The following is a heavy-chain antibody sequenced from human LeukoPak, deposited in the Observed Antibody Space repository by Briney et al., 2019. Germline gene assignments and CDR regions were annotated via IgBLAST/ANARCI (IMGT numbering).Heavy chain of an antibody. CDR2: INIYNGNT. D-gene: IGHD3-3*01. CDR3: ARITYDFWSGYYMPDDP. Sequence: ASVKVSCKASGYTFTNYGISWVRQAPEQGLQWMGWINIYNGNTDYAQKLRGRVTMTTDTSTSTAYMELRSLRSDDTAVYYCARITYDFWSGYYMPDDPWGQGTLVTVSS. J-gene: IGHJ5*02. CDR1: GYTFTNYG. V-gene: IGHV1-18*01.